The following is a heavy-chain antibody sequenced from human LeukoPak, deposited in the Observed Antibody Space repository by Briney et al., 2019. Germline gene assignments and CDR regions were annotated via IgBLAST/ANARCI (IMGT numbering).Heavy chain of an antibody. CDR2: IYYSGST. D-gene: IGHD2/OR15-2a*01. CDR3: ARNIYYYYGMDV. CDR1: GGSISSYY. Sequence: SETLSLTCTVSGGSISSYYWSWIRQPPGKGLEWIGYIYYSGSTNYNPSLKSRVTISVDTSKNQFSLKLSSVTAADTAVYYCARNIYYYYGMDVWGQGTTVAVSS. V-gene: IGHV4-59*01. J-gene: IGHJ6*02.